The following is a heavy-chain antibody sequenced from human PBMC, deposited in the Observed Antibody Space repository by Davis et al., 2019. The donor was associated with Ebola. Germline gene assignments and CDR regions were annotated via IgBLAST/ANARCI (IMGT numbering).Heavy chain of an antibody. J-gene: IGHJ4*02. Sequence: ASVKVSCKVSGYTLIESSMHWVRQVPGKGLEWMGSFHPEHGETINTQKFQARVSMTADTSSGTAYMELSSLRSEDTAVYYCATDLWVGGAFDYWGQGILVTVSS. D-gene: IGHD3-10*01. CDR3: ATDLWVGGAFDY. CDR2: FHPEHGET. CDR1: GYTLIESS. V-gene: IGHV1-24*01.